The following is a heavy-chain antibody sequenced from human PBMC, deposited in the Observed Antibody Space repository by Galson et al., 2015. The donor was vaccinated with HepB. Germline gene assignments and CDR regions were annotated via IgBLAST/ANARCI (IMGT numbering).Heavy chain of an antibody. CDR1: VDSVSSNSAA. J-gene: IGHJ4*02. CDR2: TYYRSKWYT. CDR3: AGGLNTYFDY. D-gene: IGHD2/OR15-2a*01. Sequence: CAISVDSVSSNSAAWNWIRQSPSRGLEWLGRTYYRSKWYTDYAISVKGRITINADTSKNQFSLQLKSVTPEDTAVYFCAGGLNTYFDYWGQGILVTVAA. V-gene: IGHV6-1*01.